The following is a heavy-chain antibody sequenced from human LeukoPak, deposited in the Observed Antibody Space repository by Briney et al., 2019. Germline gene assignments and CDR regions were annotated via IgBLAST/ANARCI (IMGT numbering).Heavy chain of an antibody. J-gene: IGHJ1*01. CDR3: AKDPYSGSFEYFQH. CDR1: GFTFSSYG. CDR2: ISHDGSKK. Sequence: GGSLRLSCAASGFTFSSYGMHWVRQAPGKGLEWVAVISHDGSKKYYADSVKGRFTISRDNSKNTLYLQMNSLRDEDTAVYHCAKDPYSGSFEYFQHWGQGTLVTVSS. D-gene: IGHD1-26*01. V-gene: IGHV3-30*18.